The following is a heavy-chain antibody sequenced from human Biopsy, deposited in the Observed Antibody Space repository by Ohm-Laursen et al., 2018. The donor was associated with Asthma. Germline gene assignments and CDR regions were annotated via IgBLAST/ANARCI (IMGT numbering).Heavy chain of an antibody. Sequence: TQTLTLTCTFSGFSLSTSGGGVGWIRQPPGKALEWLGNIYWDDDKRYSLSLQSRLTITRGTPKDQVVLTMTNMGPVDTGTYYCVHTLVGLKAFDFWGQGTLVTVSS. CDR3: VHTLVGLKAFDF. J-gene: IGHJ4*02. V-gene: IGHV2-5*02. CDR2: IYWDDDK. CDR1: GFSLSTSGGG. D-gene: IGHD1-26*01.